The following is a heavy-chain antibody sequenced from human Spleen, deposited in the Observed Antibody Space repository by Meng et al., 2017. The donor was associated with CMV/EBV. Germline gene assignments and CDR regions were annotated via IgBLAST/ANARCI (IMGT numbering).Heavy chain of an antibody. V-gene: IGHV4-34*01. CDR2: IDHSGNT. CDR1: GGSLSDGF. J-gene: IGHJ4*02. Sequence: GSLRLSCAVYGGSLSDGFWTWIRHSPGEGLEWIGEIDHSGNTNYKPSLKSRATMSVDTSKNQFSLKVKSVTAADTAVYYCGRAGVWLPNQWSQGTLGTVSS. CDR3: GRAGVWLPNQ. D-gene: IGHD5-12*01.